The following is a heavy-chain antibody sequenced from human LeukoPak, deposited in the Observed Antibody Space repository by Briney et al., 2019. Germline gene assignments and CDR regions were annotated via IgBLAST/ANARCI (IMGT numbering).Heavy chain of an antibody. J-gene: IGHJ4*02. V-gene: IGHV3-64*01. CDR1: GFTFSKYG. D-gene: IGHD1-14*01. Sequence: PGGSLKLSCVASGFTFSKYGMHWVRQAPGKGLEYVSAINSNAGSTYYATSVKGRFTISRDNSKNTLYLQMGSLRAEDMAVYYCATETNGRHYDYWGQGTLLTVSS. CDR3: ATETNGRHYDY. CDR2: INSNAGST.